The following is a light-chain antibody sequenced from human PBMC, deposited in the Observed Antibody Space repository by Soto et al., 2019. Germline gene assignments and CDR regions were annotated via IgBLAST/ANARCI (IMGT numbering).Light chain of an antibody. CDR1: QSVSSSY. V-gene: IGKV3-20*01. CDR2: GAS. CDR3: QQYDSSPGT. J-gene: IGKJ1*01. Sequence: IVLTQSPGTLSLSPGERATLSCSASQSVSSSYLAWYQQKPGQAPRLLIYGASVRATGIPDRFSGSGSGTDFTLTISRLEPEVCAVFDCQQYDSSPGTFGNGTKVDVK.